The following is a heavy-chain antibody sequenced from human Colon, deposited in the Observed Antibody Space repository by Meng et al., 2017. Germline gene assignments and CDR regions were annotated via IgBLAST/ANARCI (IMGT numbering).Heavy chain of an antibody. Sequence: LQESDPGLLTPSQTLSLTCNVSGLSIGTTGDYWTWIRQRPGKGLEWIGKIFYTGTAHYNPSLKTRAAMSVDRSKNQFSLKLSSVTAADTAVYYCARADCTAGICYQFDNWGQGTLVTVSS. J-gene: IGHJ4*02. D-gene: IGHD2-8*02. CDR3: ARADCTAGICYQFDN. CDR2: IFYTGTA. CDR1: GLSIGTTGDY. V-gene: IGHV4-31*03.